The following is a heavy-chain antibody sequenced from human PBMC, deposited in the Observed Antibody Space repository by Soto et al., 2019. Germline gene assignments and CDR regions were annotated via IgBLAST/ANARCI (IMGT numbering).Heavy chain of an antibody. CDR1: GVSITDDNYY. D-gene: IGHD3-22*01. CDR2: LYHGETS. CDR3: AGGLSVDKVDQ. V-gene: IGHV4-30-4*01. J-gene: IGHJ4*02. Sequence: QLHLHESGPRLVKPSQTLALTCTVSGVSITDDNYYWSWIRQSAGKGLEWIGHLYHGETSYTNPSLKSRPTISVDTSKTQFSLNLNSVTAADAAVYYCAGGLSVDKVDQWGQGTLVTVSS.